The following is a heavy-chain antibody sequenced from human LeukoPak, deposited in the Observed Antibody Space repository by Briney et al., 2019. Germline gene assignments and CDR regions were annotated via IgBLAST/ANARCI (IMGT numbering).Heavy chain of an antibody. V-gene: IGHV3-21*01. CDR2: ISSSSSYI. CDR3: ARDLWPQTPTYYYDSSGYYPGY. CDR1: GFTFSSYS. Sequence: PGGSLRLSCAASGFTFSSYSMNWVRQAPGKGLEWVSSISSSSSYIYYADSVKGRFTISRDSAKNSLYLQMNSLRAEDTAVYYCARDLWPQTPTYYYDSSGYYPGYWGQGTLVTVSS. J-gene: IGHJ4*02. D-gene: IGHD3-22*01.